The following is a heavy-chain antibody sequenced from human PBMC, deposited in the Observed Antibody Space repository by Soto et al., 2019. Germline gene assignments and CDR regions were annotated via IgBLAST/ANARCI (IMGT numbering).Heavy chain of an antibody. CDR1: GGSISSSNW. J-gene: IGHJ6*02. CDR3: VAALSYYYYGMDV. V-gene: IGHV4-4*02. D-gene: IGHD3-16*02. CDR2: IYHSGST. Sequence: SETLSLTCAVSGGSISSSNWWSWVRQPPGKGLEWIGEIYHSGSTNYNPSLKSRVTISVDKSKNQFSLKLSSVTAADTAVYYCVAALSYYYYGMDVWGQGTTVTVSS.